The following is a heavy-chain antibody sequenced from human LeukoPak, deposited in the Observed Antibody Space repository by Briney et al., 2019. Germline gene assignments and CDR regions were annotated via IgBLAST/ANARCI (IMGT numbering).Heavy chain of an antibody. D-gene: IGHD3-22*01. Sequence: PSETLSLTCSVSGGSISSYYWSWIRQPPGKGLEWMGYIYYSGSTNYNPSLKSRVTISVDTSRNQYSLKLSSVTAADTAVYYCARRASSGYYYIDYCSQGTLLTVHS. CDR2: IYYSGST. J-gene: IGHJ4*01. CDR1: GGSISSYY. CDR3: ARRASSGYYYIDY. V-gene: IGHV4-59*08.